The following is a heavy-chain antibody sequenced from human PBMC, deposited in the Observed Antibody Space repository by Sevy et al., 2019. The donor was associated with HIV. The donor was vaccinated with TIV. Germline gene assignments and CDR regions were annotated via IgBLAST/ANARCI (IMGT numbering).Heavy chain of an antibody. Sequence: SETLSLTCTVSGGSISSYYWSWIRQPPGKGLEWIGYMYYSGSTNYNPSLKSRVTISVDTSKNQFSLRLSSVTAADTAVYYCARGGGSGSYRLINWFDPWGQGTLVTVSS. D-gene: IGHD3-10*01. V-gene: IGHV4-59*13. J-gene: IGHJ5*02. CDR2: MYYSGST. CDR3: ARGGGSGSYRLINWFDP. CDR1: GGSISSYY.